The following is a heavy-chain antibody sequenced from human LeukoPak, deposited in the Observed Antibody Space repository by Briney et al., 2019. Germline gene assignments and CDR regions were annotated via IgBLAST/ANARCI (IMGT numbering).Heavy chain of an antibody. D-gene: IGHD3-22*01. J-gene: IGHJ4*02. CDR1: GGSFSGYY. V-gene: IGHV4-34*01. Sequence: SETLSLTCAVYGGSFSGYYWSWIRQPPGKGLEWIGEINHSGSTNYNPSLKSRVTISVDTSKNQFSLKLSSVTAAETAVYYCARDHYYDSSGYSYWGQGTLVTVSS. CDR2: INHSGST. CDR3: ARDHYYDSSGYSY.